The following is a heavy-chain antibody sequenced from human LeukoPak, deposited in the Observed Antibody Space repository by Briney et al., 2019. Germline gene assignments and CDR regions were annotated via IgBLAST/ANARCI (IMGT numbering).Heavy chain of an antibody. CDR3: ARVPIYGDQAFDS. V-gene: IGHV3-74*01. CDR2: INVDGSSR. Sequence: PGGSLRLSCAASGFTFNSYWMHWVRQAPGKGLVWVSRINVDGSSRDYADSVEGRLSISRDNAKKTVYLQMNSLRAEDTAVYYCARVPIYGDQAFDSWGQGILVTVSS. D-gene: IGHD4-17*01. CDR1: GFTFNSYW. J-gene: IGHJ4*02.